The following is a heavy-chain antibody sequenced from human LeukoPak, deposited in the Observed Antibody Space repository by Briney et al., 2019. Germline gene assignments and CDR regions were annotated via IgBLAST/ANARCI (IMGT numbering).Heavy chain of an antibody. D-gene: IGHD2-2*01. V-gene: IGHV3-30*04. J-gene: IGHJ4*02. CDR3: ARVMGRYCSSTSCYVDS. Sequence: GGSLRHSCAASGITFSSYAMHWVRQAPGKGLEWVAVISYDGSNKYYADSVKGRFTISRDNSKNTLYLQMNSLRAQDTAVYYCARVMGRYCSSTSCYVDSWGQGTLVTVSS. CDR2: ISYDGSNK. CDR1: GITFSSYA.